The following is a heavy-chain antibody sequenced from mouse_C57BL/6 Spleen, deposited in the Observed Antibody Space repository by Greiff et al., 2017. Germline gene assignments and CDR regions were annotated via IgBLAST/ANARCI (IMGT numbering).Heavy chain of an antibody. V-gene: IGHV1-22*01. CDR2: INPNNGGT. CDR1: GYTFTDYN. D-gene: IGHD2-4*01. J-gene: IGHJ2*01. Sequence: VQLKESGPELVKPGASVKMSCKASGYTFTDYNMHWVKQSHGKSLEWIGYINPNNGGTSYNQKFKGKATLTVNKSSSTAYMELRSLTSEDSAVYYCARGYDYDGFDYWGQGTTLTVSS. CDR3: ARGYDYDGFDY.